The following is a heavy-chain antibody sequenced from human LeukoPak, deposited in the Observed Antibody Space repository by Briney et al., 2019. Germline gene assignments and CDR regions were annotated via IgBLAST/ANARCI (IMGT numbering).Heavy chain of an antibody. CDR3: ARDNDSRDPPHFDY. CDR2: FYYSGST. CDR1: GGSISSSSYY. Sequence: PSETLSLTCTVSGGSISSSSYYWGWIRQPPGKGLEWIGSFYYSGSTYYNPSLKSRVTISVDTSKNQFSLKLSSVTAADTAVYYCARDNDSRDPPHFDYWGQGTLVTVSS. J-gene: IGHJ4*02. D-gene: IGHD3-16*01. V-gene: IGHV4-39*02.